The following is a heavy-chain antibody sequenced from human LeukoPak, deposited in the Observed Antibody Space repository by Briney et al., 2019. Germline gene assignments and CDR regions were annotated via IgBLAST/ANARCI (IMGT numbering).Heavy chain of an antibody. CDR2: ITNDGSST. CDR3: ATQQGGNPAY. V-gene: IGHV3-74*01. Sequence: GGPLRLSCAASGLTFSSHWMHWVRQAPGKGLVWVSRITNDGSSTTYADSVKGRFTISRDNAKNMLYLQVNSLRAEDTAVHYCATQQGGNPAYWGQGTLVTVSS. J-gene: IGHJ4*02. CDR1: GLTFSSHW. D-gene: IGHD1-14*01.